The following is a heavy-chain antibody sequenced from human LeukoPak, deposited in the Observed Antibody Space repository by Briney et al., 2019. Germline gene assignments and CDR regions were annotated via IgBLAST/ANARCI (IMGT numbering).Heavy chain of an antibody. Sequence: GGSLRLSCAASGFTFTSYTMNWVRQAPGKGLEWVSYITSSSSTIYYADSVKGRFTMSRDNAENSLYLQMNSLRAEDTAVYYCARSFDSWGQGTPVTVSS. CDR2: ITSSSSTI. V-gene: IGHV3-48*01. J-gene: IGHJ4*02. D-gene: IGHD2-15*01. CDR1: GFTFTSYT. CDR3: ARSFDS.